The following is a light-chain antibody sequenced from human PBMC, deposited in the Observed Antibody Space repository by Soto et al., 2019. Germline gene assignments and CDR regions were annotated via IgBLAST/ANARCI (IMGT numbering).Light chain of an antibody. CDR1: QSAGNF. CDR2: YIS. V-gene: IGKV3-11*01. J-gene: IGKJ4*01. Sequence: EIVMTQSPATLSVSPGETASLSCRASQSAGNFLAWYQQKPGQAPRLLIYYISTRATGIPARFSGSGSGTEFTLTISSLEPEDFAVYYCQQRGNWPLTFGGGTKVDIK. CDR3: QQRGNWPLT.